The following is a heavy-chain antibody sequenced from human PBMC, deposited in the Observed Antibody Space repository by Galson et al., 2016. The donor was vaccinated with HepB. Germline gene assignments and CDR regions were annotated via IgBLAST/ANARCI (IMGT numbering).Heavy chain of an antibody. D-gene: IGHD3-3*01. CDR2: IRNKANGYAT. Sequence: RLSCAASGFTFSGSALHWVRQASGKGLEWVGRIRNKANGYATAQAASVKGRFTISRDDSKNTAYLQMNRLETEDTAVYYLTSPLRFFALDNYYSGMDVWGQGTTVTVSS. J-gene: IGHJ6*02. V-gene: IGHV3-73*01. CDR3: TSPLRFFALDNYYSGMDV. CDR1: GFTFSGSA.